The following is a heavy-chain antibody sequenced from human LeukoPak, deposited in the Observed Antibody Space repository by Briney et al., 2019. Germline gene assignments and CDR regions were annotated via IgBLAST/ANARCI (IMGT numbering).Heavy chain of an antibody. V-gene: IGHV1-69*01. CDR3: AFLAHIVTTTRGDFDY. D-gene: IGHD5-12*01. CDR1: GGTFSSYA. J-gene: IGHJ4*02. CDR2: INPIFGTA. Sequence: ASVKVSCKASGGTFSSYAISWVRQAPGQGLEWMGGINPIFGTAKYAQKFQGGVTITADEPTSTAYLELNSLRSEDTAVYYCAFLAHIVTTTRGDFDYWGQGTLVTVSS.